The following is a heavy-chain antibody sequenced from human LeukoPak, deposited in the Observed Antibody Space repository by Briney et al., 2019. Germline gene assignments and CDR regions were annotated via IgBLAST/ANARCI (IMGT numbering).Heavy chain of an antibody. V-gene: IGHV3-23*01. J-gene: IGHJ4*02. CDR2: ISGSGGST. CDR3: AKDGALDSSGYYANY. CDR1: GFTFSSYW. Sequence: QPGGSLRLSCAASGFTFSSYWMSWVRQAPGKGLEWVSAISGSGGSTYYADSVKGRFTISRDNSKNTLYLQMNSLRAEDTAVYYCAKDGALDSSGYYANYWGQGTLVTVSS. D-gene: IGHD3-22*01.